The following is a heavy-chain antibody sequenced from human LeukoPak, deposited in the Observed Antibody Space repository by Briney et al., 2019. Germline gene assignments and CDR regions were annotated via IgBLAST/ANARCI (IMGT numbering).Heavy chain of an antibody. Sequence: QPGASLRLSCAASEFTFSSSVMSWVRQAPGKGLEWVSVISGGGGTRYYADSVKGRFTISRDNSKNTLYLQMNGLRADDTAIYYCAKGGLSDRRFEYWGQGTLVTVSS. V-gene: IGHV3-23*01. CDR3: AKGGLSDRRFEY. J-gene: IGHJ4*02. CDR2: ISGGGGTR. CDR1: EFTFSSSV. D-gene: IGHD3-16*02.